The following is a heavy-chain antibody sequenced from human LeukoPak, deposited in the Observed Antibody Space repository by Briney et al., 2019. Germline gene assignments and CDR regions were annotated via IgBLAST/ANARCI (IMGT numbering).Heavy chain of an antibody. D-gene: IGHD1-20*01. CDR3: ARDASNWSAFDS. V-gene: IGHV1-2*06. CDR2: INPNSGVT. CDR1: GYTFTSYG. Sequence: ASVKVSCKASGYTFTSYGINWVRQAPGQGLEWMGRINPNSGVTYYAQKFQGRVTMTSDTSITTAYMELSSLTSDDTATYYCARDASNWSAFDSWGQGTLVIVSS. J-gene: IGHJ5*01.